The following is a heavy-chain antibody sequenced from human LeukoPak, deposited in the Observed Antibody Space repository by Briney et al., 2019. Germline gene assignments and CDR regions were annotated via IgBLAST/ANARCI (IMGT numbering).Heavy chain of an antibody. Sequence: ASVKVSCKASGYSFTGYGISWVRQAPGQGLEWMGWISAYNGNTNYVQKLQGRVTMTTDTSTSIVYMELRSLGSDDTAVYYCGRHDDGSSWPWSGIDYWGQGTLVTVSS. D-gene: IGHD6-13*01. CDR3: GRHDDGSSWPWSGIDY. J-gene: IGHJ4*02. V-gene: IGHV1-18*01. CDR1: GYSFTGYG. CDR2: ISAYNGNT.